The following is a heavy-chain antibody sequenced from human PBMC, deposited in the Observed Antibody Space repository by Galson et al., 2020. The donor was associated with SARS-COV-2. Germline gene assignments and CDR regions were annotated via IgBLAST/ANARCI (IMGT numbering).Heavy chain of an antibody. J-gene: IGHJ4*02. D-gene: IGHD3-10*01. CDR3: ATPPRGGQGYY. CDR2: IYSGGST. Sequence: GESLKISCAASGFTVSSNYMSWVRQAPGKGLEWVSVIYSGGSTYYADSVKDRFTISRDNSKNTLYLQMNSLRAEDTAVYYCATPPRGGQGYYWGQGTLVTVSS. CDR1: GFTVSSNY. V-gene: IGHV3-53*01.